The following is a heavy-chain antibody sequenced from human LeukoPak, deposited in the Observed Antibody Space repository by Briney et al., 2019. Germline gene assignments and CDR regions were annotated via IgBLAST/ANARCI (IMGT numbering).Heavy chain of an antibody. CDR1: GFTFSSYA. J-gene: IGHJ5*02. CDR3: AKAGLYCSGGSCYDWFDP. D-gene: IGHD2-15*01. Sequence: GGSLRLSCAASGFTFSSYAMSWVRQAPGKGLEWVSAISGSGGSTYYADSVKGRFTISRDNSKDTLYLQMNSLRAEDTAVYYCAKAGLYCSGGSCYDWFDPWGQGTLVTVSS. V-gene: IGHV3-23*01. CDR2: ISGSGGST.